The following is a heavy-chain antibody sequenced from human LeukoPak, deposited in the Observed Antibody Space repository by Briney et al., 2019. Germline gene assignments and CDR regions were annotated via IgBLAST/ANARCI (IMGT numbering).Heavy chain of an antibody. CDR1: GYNFPTYW. D-gene: IGHD2-2*01. Sequence: GESLKISCKGSGYNFPTYWIGWVRQMPGKGLEWMGIIYPGDSDTRYSPSFQGQVTISADKSISTAYLQWSSLKASDTAMYYCARRPLSCTSCYVSDWGQGTLVIVSS. CDR3: ARRPLSCTSCYVSD. J-gene: IGHJ4*02. CDR2: IYPGDSDT. V-gene: IGHV5-51*01.